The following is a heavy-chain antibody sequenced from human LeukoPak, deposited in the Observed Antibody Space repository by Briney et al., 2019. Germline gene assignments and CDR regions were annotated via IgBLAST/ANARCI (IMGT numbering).Heavy chain of an antibody. CDR3: ARVSYYDSSGSFDY. D-gene: IGHD3-22*01. V-gene: IGHV1-3*01. Sequence: ASVTVSCKASGYTFTIYAIHWVRQAPGQRLEWMGWINAGNGNTKYSQKFQGRVTITRDTSASTAYMELSSLRSEDTAVYYCARVSYYDSSGSFDYWGQGTLVTVSS. CDR1: GYTFTIYA. J-gene: IGHJ4*02. CDR2: INAGNGNT.